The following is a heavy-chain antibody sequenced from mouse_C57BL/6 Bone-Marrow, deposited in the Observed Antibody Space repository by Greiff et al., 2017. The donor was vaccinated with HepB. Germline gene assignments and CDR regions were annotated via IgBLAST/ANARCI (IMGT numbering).Heavy chain of an antibody. V-gene: IGHV5-4*01. CDR1: GFTFSSYA. D-gene: IGHD1-1*01. J-gene: IGHJ1*03. Sequence: EVKLMESGGGLVKPGGSLKLSCAASGFTFSSYAMSWVRQTPEKRLEWVATISDGGSYTYYPDNVKGRFTISRDNAKNNLYLQMSHLKSEDTAMYYCARDADYYGSSYWGYWYFDVWGTGTTVTVSS. CDR3: ARDADYYGSSYWGYWYFDV. CDR2: ISDGGSYT.